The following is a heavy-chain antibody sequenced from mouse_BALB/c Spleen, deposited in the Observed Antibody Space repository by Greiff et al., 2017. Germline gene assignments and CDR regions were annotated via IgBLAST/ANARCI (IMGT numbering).Heavy chain of an antibody. CDR3: ARRGDSNYAGAMDY. CDR1: GFTFSSYA. V-gene: IGHV5-6-5*01. Sequence: EVMLVESGGGLVKPGGSLKLSCAASGFTFSSYAMSWVRQTPEKRLEWVASISSGGSTYYPDSVKGRFTISRDNARNILYLQMSSLRSEDTAMYYCARRGDSNYAGAMDYWGQGTSVTVSS. CDR2: ISSGGST. D-gene: IGHD2-5*01. J-gene: IGHJ4*01.